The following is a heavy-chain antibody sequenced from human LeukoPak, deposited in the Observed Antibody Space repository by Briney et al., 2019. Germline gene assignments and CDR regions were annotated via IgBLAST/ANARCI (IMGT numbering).Heavy chain of an antibody. CDR2: ISSSSSYI. CDR3: AGDQVSDFWSGYSYYYYGMDV. CDR1: GFTFSSYS. D-gene: IGHD3-3*01. V-gene: IGHV3-21*01. J-gene: IGHJ6*02. Sequence: GGSLRLSCAASGFTFSSYSMNWVRQAPGKGLEWVSSISSSSSYIYYADSVKGRFTISRDNAKNSLYLQMNSLRAEDTAAYYCAGDQVSDFWSGYSYYYYGMDVWGQGTTVTVSS.